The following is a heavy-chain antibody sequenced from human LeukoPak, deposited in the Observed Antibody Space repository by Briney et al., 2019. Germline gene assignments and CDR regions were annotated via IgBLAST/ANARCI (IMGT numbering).Heavy chain of an antibody. Sequence: GGSLRLSCAASGFTFSSYWMSWVRQAPGKGLEWVVNIKQDGSEKYYVDSVKGRFTISRDNAKNSLYLQMNSLRAGDTAVYYCASLLWWSGFDYWGQGTLVTVSS. CDR2: IKQDGSEK. V-gene: IGHV3-7*01. D-gene: IGHD2-21*01. J-gene: IGHJ4*02. CDR1: GFTFSSYW. CDR3: ASLLWWSGFDY.